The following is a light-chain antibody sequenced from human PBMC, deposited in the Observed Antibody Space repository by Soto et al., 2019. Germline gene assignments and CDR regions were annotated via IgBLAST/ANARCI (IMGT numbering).Light chain of an antibody. CDR2: DVS. CDR1: SSDVGGYNY. CDR3: RSFAGSSFAGNNNNYV. J-gene: IGLJ1*01. Sequence: QSALTQPPSASGSPGQSVTISCTGTSSDVGGYNYVSWYQQHPGKAPKLMIYDVSKRPSGVPDRFSGSKSGNTASLTVSGLQAEDEADYYCRSFAGSSFAGNNNNYVFGTGTKLTVL. V-gene: IGLV2-8*01.